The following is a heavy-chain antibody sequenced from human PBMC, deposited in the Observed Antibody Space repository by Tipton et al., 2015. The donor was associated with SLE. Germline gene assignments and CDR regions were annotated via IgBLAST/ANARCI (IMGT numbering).Heavy chain of an antibody. CDR2: IYYSGST. V-gene: IGHV4-59*01. J-gene: IGHJ3*02. CDR3: AARDPLGAFDI. Sequence: LRLSCTVSGGSISSYYWSWIRQPPGKGLEWIGYIYYSGSTNYNPSLKSRATISVDTSKNQFSLKLSSVTAADTAVYYCAARDPLGAFDIWGQGTMVTVSS. CDR1: GGSISSYY.